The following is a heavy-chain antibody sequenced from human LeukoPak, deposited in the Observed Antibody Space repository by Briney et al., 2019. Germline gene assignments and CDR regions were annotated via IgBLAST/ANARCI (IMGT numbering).Heavy chain of an antibody. V-gene: IGHV4-59*01. CDR3: AKGVYYDSSGYYLGSYDAFDI. D-gene: IGHD3-22*01. Sequence: SETLSLTCTVSGGSISSYYWGWIRQPPGKGLEWIGYIYYSGSTNYNPSLTSRVTISVDTSKNQFSLTLSSVTAADTAVHYCAKGVYYDSSGYYLGSYDAFDIWGQGTIVTVSS. CDR1: GGSISSYY. J-gene: IGHJ3*02. CDR2: IYYSGST.